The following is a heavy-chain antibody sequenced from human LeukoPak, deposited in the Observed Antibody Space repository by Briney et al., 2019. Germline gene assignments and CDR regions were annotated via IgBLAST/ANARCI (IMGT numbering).Heavy chain of an antibody. CDR1: GYTFTSYG. Sequence: ASVKVSCKASGYTFTSYGISRVRQAPGQGLEWMGWISAYNGNTNYAQKLQGRVTMTTDTSTSTAYMELGSLRSEDTAVYYCARDRITMKVVPGSDAFDIWGQGTMVIVSS. V-gene: IGHV1-18*01. D-gene: IGHD3-22*01. CDR2: ISAYNGNT. CDR3: ARDRITMKVVPGSDAFDI. J-gene: IGHJ3*02.